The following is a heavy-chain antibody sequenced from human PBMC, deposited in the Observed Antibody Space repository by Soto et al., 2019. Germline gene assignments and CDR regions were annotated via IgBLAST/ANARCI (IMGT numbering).Heavy chain of an antibody. CDR1: GFTVSSNY. CDR2: IYSGGST. J-gene: IGHJ4*02. D-gene: IGHD4-4*01. CDR3: ARVPDSNYYFDY. V-gene: IGHV3-66*01. Sequence: GGSLRLSCAASGFTVSSNYMSWVRQAPGKGLEWVSVIYSGGSTYYADSVKGRFTISRDNSKNTLYLQMNSLRAEDTAVYYCARVPDSNYYFDYWGQGTLVTVSS.